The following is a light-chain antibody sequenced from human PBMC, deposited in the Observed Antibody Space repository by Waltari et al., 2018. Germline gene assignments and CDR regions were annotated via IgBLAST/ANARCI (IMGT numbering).Light chain of an antibody. CDR3: QQYDYWPWT. Sequence: EIVMTQSPATLSLSPGESATLSCRASQSLRSTFAWLQQKPGQPPRLLIYGTSTRAAGIPARFSGSGSGTDFSLTISSLQPEDFATYYCQQYDYWPWTFGQGTRVE. V-gene: IGKV3D-15*01. CDR2: GTS. J-gene: IGKJ1*01. CDR1: QSLRST.